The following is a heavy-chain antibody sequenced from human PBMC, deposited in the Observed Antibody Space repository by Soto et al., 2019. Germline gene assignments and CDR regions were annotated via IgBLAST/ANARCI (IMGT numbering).Heavy chain of an antibody. V-gene: IGHV3-74*01. Sequence: GGSLRLSCAASGFTFSDYAMHWVRQAPGKGLEWVSRINSDGTSTSYADSVRGRFTISRDNSKNTLYLQMNSLRAEDTAVYYCAREGYYYGSGSYYHDAFDIWGQGTMVTVSS. CDR3: AREGYYYGSGSYYHDAFDI. CDR2: INSDGTST. D-gene: IGHD3-10*01. CDR1: GFTFSDYA. J-gene: IGHJ3*02.